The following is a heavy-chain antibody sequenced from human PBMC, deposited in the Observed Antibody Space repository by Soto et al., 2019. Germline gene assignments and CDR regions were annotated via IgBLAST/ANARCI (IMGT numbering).Heavy chain of an antibody. CDR1: GGSIISGY. CDR3: AGLRGYAGSPIDY. V-gene: IGHV4-59*01. D-gene: IGHD2-15*01. J-gene: IGHJ4*02. CDR2: ISYSGNT. Sequence: QVQLQESGPGLVKPSETLSLTCTVSGGSIISGYWSWIRQPPVKGLEWIGYISYSGNTNYNPSLKSRVTMSVDTPKNQLSLRLSSVATADTAVYYCAGLRGYAGSPIDYWGQGTLVTVSS.